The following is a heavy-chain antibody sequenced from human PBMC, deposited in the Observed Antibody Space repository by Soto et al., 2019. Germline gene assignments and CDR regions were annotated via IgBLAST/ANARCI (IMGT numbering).Heavy chain of an antibody. D-gene: IGHD4-17*01. J-gene: IGHJ2*01. Sequence: QVQLQESGPGLVKPSETLSLNCSVSGDAITRHYWSWIRQSQRKGLEWLGYFFHTGTALYNPSLRSRVSLSVDTSKNQFSLKLTSVIPADTAVYFCARNYGGNSQFFDLWGRGTLVTVSS. CDR1: GDAITRHY. CDR3: ARNYGGNSQFFDL. CDR2: FFHTGTA. V-gene: IGHV4-59*11.